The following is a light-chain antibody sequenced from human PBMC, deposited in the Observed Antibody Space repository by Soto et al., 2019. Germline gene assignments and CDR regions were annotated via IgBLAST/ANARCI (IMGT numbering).Light chain of an antibody. CDR2: KAS. CDR1: QTISIW. V-gene: IGKV1-5*03. CDR3: QNYNSYSEE. J-gene: IGKJ1*01. Sequence: DIQMTHSPSTLSGSVLYMATITFRASQTISIWLALYQQKPGKAPKLLIYKASTLKSGVPSRFSGSGSGTEFTLTISSLQPDDFATYYCQNYNSYSEEFGQGTKVDIK.